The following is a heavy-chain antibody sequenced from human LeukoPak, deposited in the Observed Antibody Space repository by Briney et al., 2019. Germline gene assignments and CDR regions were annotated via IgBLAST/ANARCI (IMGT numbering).Heavy chain of an antibody. V-gene: IGHV3-23*01. CDR2: ISGNSGST. D-gene: IGHD1-26*01. CDR1: GFTFSSYA. Sequence: GGSLRLSCAASGFTFSSYAMSGVRQAPGKGLECVSSISGNSGSTYYADSVKGRFTISRDNSKTAVYLQMNSLRAEDTAVYYCAKVSAWAMEGPTYFDYWGQGTLVTVSS. CDR3: AKVSAWAMEGPTYFDY. J-gene: IGHJ4*02.